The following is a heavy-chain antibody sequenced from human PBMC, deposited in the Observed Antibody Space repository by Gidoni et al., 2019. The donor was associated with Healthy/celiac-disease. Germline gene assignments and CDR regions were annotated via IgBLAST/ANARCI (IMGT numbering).Heavy chain of an antibody. V-gene: IGHV1-8*01. Sequence: QVQLVQSGAEVKKPGASVKVSCKASGYTFTSYDINWVRQATGQGLEWMGWMNPNSGNTGYAQKFQGRVTMTRNTSISTAYMELSSLRSEDTAVYYCASSAVAATPSEFDYWGQGTLVTVSS. J-gene: IGHJ4*02. CDR1: GYTFTSYD. CDR3: ASSAVAATPSEFDY. CDR2: MNPNSGNT. D-gene: IGHD2-15*01.